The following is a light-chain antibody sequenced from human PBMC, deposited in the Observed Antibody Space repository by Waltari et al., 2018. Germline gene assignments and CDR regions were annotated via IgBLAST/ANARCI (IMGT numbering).Light chain of an antibody. Sequence: DIVMTQSPESLAVSLGERATINCNTSASVLYSSNNQHHLAWYQQKPGQPPKLLIYWASTRESGVPERFSGSGSETDFTLTVTSLQAEDVAVYYCQQYYNTPLTFGGGTKVEIK. J-gene: IGKJ4*01. CDR2: WAS. CDR1: ASVLYSSNNQHH. V-gene: IGKV4-1*01. CDR3: QQYYNTPLT.